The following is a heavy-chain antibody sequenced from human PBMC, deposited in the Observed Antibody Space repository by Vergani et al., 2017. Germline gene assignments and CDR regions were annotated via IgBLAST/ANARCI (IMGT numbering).Heavy chain of an antibody. Sequence: QVTLKESGPALVKPTQTLTLTCTFSGFSLSTSGVGVGWIRQPPGKALEWLALIYWDDDKRYSPSLKSRLTITKDTSKNQVVLTMTNMDPVDTATYYCAHRTAYSSSWYEFDYWGQGTLVTVSS. D-gene: IGHD6-13*01. CDR3: AHRTAYSSSWYEFDY. CDR1: GFSLSTSGVG. J-gene: IGHJ4*02. CDR2: IYWDDDK. V-gene: IGHV2-5*02.